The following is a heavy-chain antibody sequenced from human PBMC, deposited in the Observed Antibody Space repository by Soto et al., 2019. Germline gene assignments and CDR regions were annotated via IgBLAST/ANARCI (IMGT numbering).Heavy chain of an antibody. Sequence: QVQLQESGPGLVKPSQTLSLTCTVSGGSIRSEDYYWSWIRQPPGKGLEWIGYISYSGSTAYKSSLTNRVIISFDTARNPVPLHLISVSAADTALYSCARVRIEGSTTFNSRGEGTLVNVSS. J-gene: IGHJ4*02. CDR1: GGSIRSEDYY. V-gene: IGHV4-30-4*01. D-gene: IGHD1-26*01. CDR3: ARVRIEGSTTFNS. CDR2: ISYSGST.